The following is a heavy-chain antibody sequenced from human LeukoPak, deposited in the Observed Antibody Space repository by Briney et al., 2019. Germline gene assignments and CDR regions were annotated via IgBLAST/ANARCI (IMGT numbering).Heavy chain of an antibody. CDR1: GFTFSSYA. V-gene: IGHV3-23*01. D-gene: IGHD2-21*01. Sequence: GGSLRLSCAASGFTFSSYAMSWVRQAPKKGLEWVSVISASGGSTYYADSVKGRVTISRDNAKNSLYLQMNSLRAEDTAVYYCARESMGYFDYWGQGTLVTVSS. CDR3: ARESMGYFDY. J-gene: IGHJ4*02. CDR2: ISASGGST.